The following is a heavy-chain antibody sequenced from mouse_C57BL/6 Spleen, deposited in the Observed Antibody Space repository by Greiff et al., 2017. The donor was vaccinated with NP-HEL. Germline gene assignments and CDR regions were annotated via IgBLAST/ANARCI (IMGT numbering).Heavy chain of an antibody. CDR1: GYTFTSYW. J-gene: IGHJ3*01. CDR2: IHPNSGST. CDR3: GREGYGNYPWLAY. D-gene: IGHD2-1*01. Sequence: VQLQESGAELVKPGASVKLSCKASGYTFTSYWMHWVKQRPGQGLEWIGMIHPNSGSTNYNEKFKSKATLTVDKSSSTAYMQLRSLTSADSAVDYCGREGYGNYPWLAYWGHGTLVTVSA. V-gene: IGHV1-64*01.